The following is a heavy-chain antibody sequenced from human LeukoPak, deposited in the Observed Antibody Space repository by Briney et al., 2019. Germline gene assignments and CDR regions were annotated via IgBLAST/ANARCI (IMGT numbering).Heavy chain of an antibody. CDR3: ARVGGYDILTGYYPLPFDY. Sequence: PSGTLSLTCAVSGYSISSGYYWGWIRQPPGKGLEGIGSIYHSGSTYYNPSLKSRVTISVDTSKNQFSLKLSSVTAADTAVYYCARVGGYDILTGYYPLPFDYWGQGTLVTVSS. V-gene: IGHV4-38-2*01. CDR1: GYSISSGYY. CDR2: IYHSGST. D-gene: IGHD3-9*01. J-gene: IGHJ4*02.